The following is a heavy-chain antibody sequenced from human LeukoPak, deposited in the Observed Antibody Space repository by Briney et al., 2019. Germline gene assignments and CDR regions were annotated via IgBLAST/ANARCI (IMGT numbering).Heavy chain of an antibody. CDR2: IYPGDSKT. CDR1: GYSFTSYW. CDR3: ARRARYYYDSSVYYERGYNWFDP. Sequence: GESLKISFKGSGYSFTSYWIGWVRQMPGKGLEWMGIIYPGDSKTTYSPSFQGQVTISVDKSISTAYLQWSSLKASDTAMYYCARRARYYYDSSVYYERGYNWFDPWGQGTLVTVSS. V-gene: IGHV5-51*01. D-gene: IGHD3-22*01. J-gene: IGHJ5*02.